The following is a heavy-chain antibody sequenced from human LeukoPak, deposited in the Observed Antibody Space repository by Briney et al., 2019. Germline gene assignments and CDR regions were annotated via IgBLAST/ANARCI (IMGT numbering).Heavy chain of an antibody. D-gene: IGHD3-10*02. V-gene: IGHV4-59*01. CDR3: ARGMFAFDI. CDR2: MYYSGST. CDR1: GDSFSLYY. Sequence: PSETLSLTCTVSGDSFSLYYWSWIRQPPGKGLEWIGNMYYSGSTTYNPSLKSRITLSVDTSKNQFSLKLGSVTAADTAVYYCARGMFAFDIWGQGTMVTVSS. J-gene: IGHJ3*02.